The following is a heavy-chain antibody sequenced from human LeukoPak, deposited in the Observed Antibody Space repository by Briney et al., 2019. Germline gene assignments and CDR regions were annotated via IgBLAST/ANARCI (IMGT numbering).Heavy chain of an antibody. J-gene: IGHJ3*02. CDR3: AREGRYQLTLDAFDI. D-gene: IGHD2-2*01. V-gene: IGHV3-33*01. CDR2: IWYDGSNK. CDR1: GFTFSSYG. Sequence: GGSLRLSCAASGFTFSSYGMHWVRQAPGKGLEWVAVIWYDGSNKYYADSVKGRFTISRDNSKNTLYLQMNSLRAEDTAVYYCAREGRYQLTLDAFDIWGQGTMVTVSS.